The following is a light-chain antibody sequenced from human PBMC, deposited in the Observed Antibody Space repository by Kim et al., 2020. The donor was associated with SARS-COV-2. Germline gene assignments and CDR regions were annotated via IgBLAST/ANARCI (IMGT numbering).Light chain of an antibody. Sequence: SASVGDRVTITGQASQDISNYLNWYQQKSGKAPKLLIYDATNLETGAPSRFSGSGSGTDFTFTISSLQPEDFATYYCQHYDNLMYTFGQGTKLEI. CDR1: QDISNY. V-gene: IGKV1-33*01. J-gene: IGKJ2*01. CDR3: QHYDNLMYT. CDR2: DAT.